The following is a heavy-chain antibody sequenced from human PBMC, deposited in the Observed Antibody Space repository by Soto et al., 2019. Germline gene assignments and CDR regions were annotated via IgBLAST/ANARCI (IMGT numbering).Heavy chain of an antibody. CDR1: GGTFSTYA. CDR3: ASGIQLWLRRINNGYSG. Sequence: QVQLVQSGAEVKKPESSVKVSCKAPGGTFSTYAISWVRQAPGQGIEWMGGIIPMFGTANYAQRFQDRVTITAEESTNTGYMELSSLRSEDTAVYFCASGIQLWLRRINNGYSGWGQGTLVTVAS. J-gene: IGHJ4*02. CDR2: IIPMFGTA. V-gene: IGHV1-69*12. D-gene: IGHD5-18*01.